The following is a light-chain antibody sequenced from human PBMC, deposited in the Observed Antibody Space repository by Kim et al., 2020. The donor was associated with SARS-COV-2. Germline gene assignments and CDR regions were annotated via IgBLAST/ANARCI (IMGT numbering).Light chain of an antibody. CDR1: SSNIGVHD. V-gene: IGLV1-47*01. J-gene: IGLJ2*01. Sequence: GQRVIISCSGSSSNIGVHDVYWYQQFPDTAPKLLICTNNQRPSGVPDRFSGAKSCTSASLAISGLRSEDEADYYCAAWDDSLSGVVFGGGTQLTVL. CDR2: TNN. CDR3: AAWDDSLSGVV.